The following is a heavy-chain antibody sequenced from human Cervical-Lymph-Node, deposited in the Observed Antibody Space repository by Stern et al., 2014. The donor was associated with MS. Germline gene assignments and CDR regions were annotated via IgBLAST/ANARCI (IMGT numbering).Heavy chain of an antibody. CDR2: ISSSESTI. D-gene: IGHD1-1*01. CDR3: ARGYIDYYGMDV. Sequence: VQLLESGGGLVKPGGSLRLSCAASGFTFSDYYMSWIRQAPGKGLEWVSYISSSESTINYADSVEGRFTVSRDNGKNSLFLQMNSLTAEDTAVYYCARGYIDYYGMDVWGQGTTVTVSS. CDR1: GFTFSDYY. V-gene: IGHV3-11*01. J-gene: IGHJ6*02.